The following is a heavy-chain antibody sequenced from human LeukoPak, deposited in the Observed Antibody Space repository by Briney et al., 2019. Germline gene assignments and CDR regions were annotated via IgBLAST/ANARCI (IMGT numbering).Heavy chain of an antibody. CDR2: IYYSGST. J-gene: IGHJ4*02. D-gene: IGHD1-26*01. CDR3: ARQGGSYFNFDY. V-gene: IGHV4-59*08. CDR1: GGSISSYY. Sequence: PSETLSLTCTVSGGSISSYYWSWIRQPPVKGLEWIGYIYYSGSTNYNPSLKSRVTIPVDTSKNQFSLKLSSVTAADTAVYYCARQGGSYFNFDYWGQGTLVTVSS.